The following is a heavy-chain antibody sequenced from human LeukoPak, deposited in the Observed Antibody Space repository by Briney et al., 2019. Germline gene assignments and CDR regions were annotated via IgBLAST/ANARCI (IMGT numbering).Heavy chain of an antibody. CDR3: ARDYSDVLTGYYHF. CDR1: GYSFNDYY. CDR2: INPNSGRT. J-gene: IGHJ4*02. D-gene: IGHD3-9*01. Sequence: ASVTVSCKTSGYSFNDYYVHWVRQAPGQGLEWMGWINPNSGRTYYAPKFLGRVTLTTDTSITTAYMDLSSLISGDTALYYCARDYSDVLTGYYHFWGQGTLVTVSS. V-gene: IGHV1-2*02.